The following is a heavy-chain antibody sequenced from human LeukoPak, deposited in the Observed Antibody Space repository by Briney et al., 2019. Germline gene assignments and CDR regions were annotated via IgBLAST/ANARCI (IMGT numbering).Heavy chain of an antibody. CDR2: INPNNGDT. D-gene: IGHD5-24*01. V-gene: IGHV1-2*02. J-gene: IGHJ4*02. Sequence: ASVKVSCKAYGYTFTHYYIHWVRQAPGQGLEWVGWINPNNGDTTYAQKFQGRVTMTRDTSITTAYMKLSRLKSDDTAVYYCARVMAGPDYWGQGALVTVSS. CDR1: GYTFTHYY. CDR3: ARVMAGPDY.